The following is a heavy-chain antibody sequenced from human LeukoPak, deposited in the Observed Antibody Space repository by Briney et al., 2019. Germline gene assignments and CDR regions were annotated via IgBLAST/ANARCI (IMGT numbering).Heavy chain of an antibody. CDR1: GGSISSSSYS. D-gene: IGHD5-24*01. CDR2: IYYSGST. CDR3: ACPDKRDEGFDY. V-gene: IGHV4-39*01. Sequence: SETLSLTCTVSGGSISSSSYSWGWIRQPPGKGLEWIGSIYYSGSTYYNPSLKSRVTISVDTSKNQFSLKLSSVTAADTAVYYCACPDKRDEGFDYWGQGTLVTVSS. J-gene: IGHJ4*02.